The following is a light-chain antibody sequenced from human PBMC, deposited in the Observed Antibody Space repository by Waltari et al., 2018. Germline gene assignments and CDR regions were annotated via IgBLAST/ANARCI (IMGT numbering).Light chain of an antibody. CDR3: QTGRHGTWV. CDR2: VNSEGSH. Sequence: QLVLTQSPSASASLGASVKLTCTLSSGHINNVIAWLQQRPEKGPRYLIRVNSEGSHDKGDESPDRFSGSGSGAGRYLSMSSLQSEDEADYICQTGRHGTWVFGGGTKLTVL. J-gene: IGLJ3*02. CDR1: SGHINNV. V-gene: IGLV4-69*01.